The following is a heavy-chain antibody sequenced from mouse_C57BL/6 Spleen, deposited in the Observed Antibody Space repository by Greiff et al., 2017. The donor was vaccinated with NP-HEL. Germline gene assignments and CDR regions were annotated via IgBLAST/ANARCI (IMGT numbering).Heavy chain of an antibody. Sequence: QVQLQQPGAELVKPGASVKMSCKASGYTFTSYWITWVKQRPGQGLEWIGDIYPGSGSTNYNEKFKSKATLTVDTSSSTAYMQLSSLTSEDAAVYYCAREGGRYAMDYWGQGTSVTVSS. J-gene: IGHJ4*01. CDR3: AREGGRYAMDY. CDR1: GYTFTSYW. CDR2: IYPGSGST. D-gene: IGHD3-3*01. V-gene: IGHV1-55*01.